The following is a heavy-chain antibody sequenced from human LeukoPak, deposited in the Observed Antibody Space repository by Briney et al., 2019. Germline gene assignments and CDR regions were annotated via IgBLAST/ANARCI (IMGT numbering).Heavy chain of an antibody. CDR1: GGSISSSTYH. CDR3: ARASTYFDFWSGSYNYKYYMDV. CDR2: IDYSGST. D-gene: IGHD3-3*01. J-gene: IGHJ6*03. V-gene: IGHV4-39*07. Sequence: PSETLSLTCSVSGGSISSSTYHWGWIRQPPGKGLEWIASIDYSGSTYYNPSLKSRVTISVGTSKNQFSLKLRSVTAADTAVYYCARASTYFDFWSGSYNYKYYMDVWGKGTPVTVSS.